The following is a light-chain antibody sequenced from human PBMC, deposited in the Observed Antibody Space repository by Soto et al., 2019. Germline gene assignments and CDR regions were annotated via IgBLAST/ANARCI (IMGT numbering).Light chain of an antibody. CDR3: QQYNYWPPRT. J-gene: IGKJ1*01. CDR2: GAT. Sequence: EVVMTQSPATLSVSPGERATLSCRASQTINSNLAWYQQKPGQAPRLLIHGATTRATGIPDRFSGSGSGTEFTLTISSLQSEDIAVYYCQQYNYWPPRTFGQGTKVDIK. V-gene: IGKV3-15*01. CDR1: QTINSN.